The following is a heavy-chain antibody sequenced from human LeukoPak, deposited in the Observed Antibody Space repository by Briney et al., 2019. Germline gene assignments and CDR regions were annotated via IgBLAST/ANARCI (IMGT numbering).Heavy chain of an antibody. D-gene: IGHD1-26*01. CDR1: GFTFSSYT. Sequence: GGSLRLSCAASGFTFSSYTMNWVRQAPGKELEWLSSTSSGSSSIYYADSVEGRFTISRDNAKNSLYLLVNSLRAEDTAVYYCARDSGTFYGGYWGQGTLVTVSS. J-gene: IGHJ4*02. CDR2: TSSGSSSI. CDR3: ARDSGTFYGGY. V-gene: IGHV3-48*04.